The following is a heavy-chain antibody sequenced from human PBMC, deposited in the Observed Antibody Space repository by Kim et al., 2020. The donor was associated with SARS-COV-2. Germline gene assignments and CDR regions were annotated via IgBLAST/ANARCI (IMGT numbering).Heavy chain of an antibody. D-gene: IGHD5-18*01. J-gene: IGHJ4*02. CDR3: ARYSYGYYFDY. Sequence: TYSNPSLKSRVTISVDTSKNQFSLKLSSVTAADTAVYYCARYSYGYYFDYWGQGTLVTVSS. CDR2: T. V-gene: IGHV4-39*07.